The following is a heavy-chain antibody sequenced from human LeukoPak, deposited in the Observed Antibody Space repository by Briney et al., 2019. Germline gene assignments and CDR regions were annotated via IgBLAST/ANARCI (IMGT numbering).Heavy chain of an antibody. CDR3: ARENSIAVAGTGLYYYYYYMDV. D-gene: IGHD6-19*01. CDR2: INPSGGST. V-gene: IGHV1-46*01. J-gene: IGHJ6*03. Sequence: GASVKVSCKASGYTFTSYDINWVRQAPGQGLEWMGIINPSGGSTSYAQKFQGRVTMTRDTSTSTVYMELSSLRSEDTAVYYCARENSIAVAGTGLYYYYYYMDVWGKGTTVTVSS. CDR1: GYTFTSYD.